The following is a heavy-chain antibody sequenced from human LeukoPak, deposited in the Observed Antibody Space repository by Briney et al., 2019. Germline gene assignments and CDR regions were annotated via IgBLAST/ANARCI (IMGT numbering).Heavy chain of an antibody. J-gene: IGHJ6*03. V-gene: IGHV3-23*01. Sequence: PGGSLRLSCAASGFTFSSYAMSWVRQAPGKGLEWVSAISGSGGSTYYADSVKGRFTISRDNSKNTLYLQMNSLRAEDTAVYYCAKDWYCSGGSCYWGYYMDVWGKGTTVTASS. CDR1: GFTFSSYA. D-gene: IGHD2-15*01. CDR3: AKDWYCSGGSCYWGYYMDV. CDR2: ISGSGGST.